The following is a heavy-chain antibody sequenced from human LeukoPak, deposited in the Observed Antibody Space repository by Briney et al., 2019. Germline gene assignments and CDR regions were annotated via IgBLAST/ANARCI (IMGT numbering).Heavy chain of an antibody. Sequence: ASVKVSCKASGYTFTSYDINWVRQATGQGLEWMGWMNPNSGNTGYAQKFQGRVTITRNTSISTAYMEQSSLRSEDTAVYYCARTKYGDYALANWGQGTLVTVSS. D-gene: IGHD4-17*01. CDR3: ARTKYGDYALAN. CDR2: MNPNSGNT. CDR1: GYTFTSYD. V-gene: IGHV1-8*03. J-gene: IGHJ4*02.